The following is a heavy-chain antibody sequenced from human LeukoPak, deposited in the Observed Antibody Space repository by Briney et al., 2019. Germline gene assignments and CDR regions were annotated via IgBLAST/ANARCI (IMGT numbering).Heavy chain of an antibody. D-gene: IGHD3-22*01. Sequence: SETLSLTCTVSGGSISSSSYYWGWIRQPPGKGLEWIGSIYYSGSTNYNPSLKSRVAISVDTSKNQFSLKLSSVTAADTAVYYCARDFYYDSSGYYPFDYWGQGTLVTVSS. CDR3: ARDFYYDSSGYYPFDY. CDR1: GGSISSSSYY. J-gene: IGHJ4*02. V-gene: IGHV4-39*07. CDR2: IYYSGST.